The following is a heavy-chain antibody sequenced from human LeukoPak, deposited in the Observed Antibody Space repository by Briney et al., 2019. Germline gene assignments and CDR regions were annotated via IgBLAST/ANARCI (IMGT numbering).Heavy chain of an antibody. CDR2: IYYSGST. J-gene: IGHJ6*03. CDR3: ARASSPPYDYYYYMDV. D-gene: IGHD6-13*01. CDR1: GGSISSYY. Sequence: PSETLSLTCTVSGGSISSYYWSWIRQPPGKGLEWIGYIYYSGSTNYNPSLKSRVTISVDTSKNQFSLKLSSVTAADTAVYYCARASSPPYDYYYYMDVWGKGTTVTVSS. V-gene: IGHV4-59*12.